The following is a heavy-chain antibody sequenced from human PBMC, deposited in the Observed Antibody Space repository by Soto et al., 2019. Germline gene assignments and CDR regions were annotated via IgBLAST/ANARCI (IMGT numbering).Heavy chain of an antibody. CDR1: EFTFSSYA. Sequence: EVQLLESGGGLVQPGGSLKLSCAASEFTFSSYAMSWVRQAPGKGLEWVSGISGTGRVTNYAESVKGRFTISRDNPKSKLFLQMNSLRPEDTAVYYDIVTGIEYFHHWGQGTLVTVSS. D-gene: IGHD3-9*01. CDR3: IVTGIEYFHH. J-gene: IGHJ1*01. CDR2: ISGTGRVT. V-gene: IGHV3-23*01.